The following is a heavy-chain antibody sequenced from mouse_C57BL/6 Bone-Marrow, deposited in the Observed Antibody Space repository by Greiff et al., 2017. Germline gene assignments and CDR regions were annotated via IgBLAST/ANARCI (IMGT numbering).Heavy chain of an antibody. CDR1: GYTFTSYW. D-gene: IGHD2-1*01. CDR3: SRKGNLYLDY. J-gene: IGHJ2*01. Sequence: VQLLQPGAELVMPGASVKLSCKASGYTFTSYWMPWVKQRPGQGLEWIGEIDPSDSYTNYHQKFKGKFTLTVDNSSSTVYVQLSSLTSEDSAVYYCSRKGNLYLDYWGTGTTLTVSS. CDR2: IDPSDSYT. V-gene: IGHV1-69*01.